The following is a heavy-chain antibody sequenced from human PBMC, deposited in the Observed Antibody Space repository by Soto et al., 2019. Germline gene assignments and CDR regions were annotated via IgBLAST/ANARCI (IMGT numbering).Heavy chain of an antibody. Sequence: SDSLSITCKVSGACLSSYYWSWIRKHPGKGLEWIGRIYATGDTDYNPSLKSRISMSVDMSKKQFSLTLRSVTAADTAIYYCVRDGTKNLRDRFEPWGRGILVTVSS. D-gene: IGHD1-26*01. CDR1: GACLSSYY. J-gene: IGHJ5*02. CDR2: IYATGDT. V-gene: IGHV4-4*07. CDR3: VRDGTKNLRDRFEP.